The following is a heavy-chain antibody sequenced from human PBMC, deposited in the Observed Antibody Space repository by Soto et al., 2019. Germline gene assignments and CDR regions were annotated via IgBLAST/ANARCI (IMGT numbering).Heavy chain of an antibody. J-gene: IGHJ4*02. CDR2: ISYDGSNK. V-gene: IGHV3-30-3*01. D-gene: IGHD2-2*01. Sequence: QVQLVESGGGMVQPGRSLRLSCAASGFTFSNYAMNWVRQAPGKGLEWVALISYDGSNKYYADSVKGRFTISRDSSKNTLYLQMNSLRAADTAVYYCGRCTSTRCHLGSDYWGQGTLVTVSS. CDR3: GRCTSTRCHLGSDY. CDR1: GFTFSNYA.